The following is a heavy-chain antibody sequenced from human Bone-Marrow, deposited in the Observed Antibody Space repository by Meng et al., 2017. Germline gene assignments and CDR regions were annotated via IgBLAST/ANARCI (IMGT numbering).Heavy chain of an antibody. CDR2: IHNSGST. J-gene: IGHJ5*02. D-gene: IGHD2-15*01. V-gene: IGHV4-34*01. CDR3: ASGYCSGGSCQVGWFDP. CDR1: GGSFSGYY. Sequence: GPLRQRGAGLLTPSETLSLTCAVYGGSFSGYYWSWIRQPPGKGLEWIGEIHNSGSTNYNPSLKSRVTISVDTSKNQFSLKLCSVTAADTAVYYCASGYCSGGSCQVGWFDPWGQGTLVTVSS.